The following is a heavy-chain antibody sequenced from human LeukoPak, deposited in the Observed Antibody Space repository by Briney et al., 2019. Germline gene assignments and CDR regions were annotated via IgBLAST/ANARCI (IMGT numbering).Heavy chain of an antibody. CDR2: MSYDGTNK. V-gene: IGHV3-30-3*01. CDR1: GFTVTGYS. CDR3: ARAGGITMIGEVKVLNAFDI. D-gene: IGHD3-22*01. Sequence: GRSLRLSCVVSGFTVTGYSMHWVRQAPGTGLEWVAVMSYDGTNKYYADSVKGRFTISRDNSKNTLYLQMNNLRAQDTAVYYCARAGGITMIGEVKVLNAFDIWGQGTMVTVSS. J-gene: IGHJ3*02.